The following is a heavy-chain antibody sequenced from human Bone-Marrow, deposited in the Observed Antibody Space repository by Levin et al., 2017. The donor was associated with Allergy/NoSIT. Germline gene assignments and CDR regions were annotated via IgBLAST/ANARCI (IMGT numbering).Heavy chain of an antibody. J-gene: IGHJ4*02. CDR1: GLSFSIFA. D-gene: IGHD3-22*01. CDR3: TTLIIVAINSFDY. Sequence: AGGSLRLSCSASGLSFSIFAMHWVRQAPGKGLEWVAVISHDGNSQQYADSVKGRFTISRDNSKNTLYLQMNSLSAEDTGVYYCTTLIIVAINSFDYWGQGTLVTVSS. V-gene: IGHV3-30-3*01. CDR2: ISHDGNSQ.